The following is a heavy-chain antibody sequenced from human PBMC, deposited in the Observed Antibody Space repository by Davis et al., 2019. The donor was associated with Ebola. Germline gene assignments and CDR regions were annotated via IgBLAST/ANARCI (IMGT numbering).Heavy chain of an antibody. CDR3: ARRSGRDSFRRLDY. CDR1: EYSFTNYW. Sequence: GESLKISCKGSEYSFTNYWIAWVRQMPGKGLEWMGIIYPDDSDTRYSPSFQGHVTISADKYISTAYMQWGSLKASDTAIYYCARRSGRDSFRRLDYWGQGTLVTVSS. V-gene: IGHV5-51*01. CDR2: IYPDDSDT. J-gene: IGHJ4*02. D-gene: IGHD3-10*01.